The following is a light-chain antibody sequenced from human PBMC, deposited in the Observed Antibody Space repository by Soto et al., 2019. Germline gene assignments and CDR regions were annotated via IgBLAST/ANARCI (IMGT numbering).Light chain of an antibody. Sequence: EIVLTQSPGTLSLSPGERATLSCRASQSVSNNYLAWYQQKPGQAPRLLIYGASNRATGIPDRFSGSGSGTDFTLTISRLEPEDFAVYYCQQFSSYPLTFGQGTKVDI. CDR3: QQFSSYPLT. CDR1: QSVSNNY. V-gene: IGKV3-20*01. CDR2: GAS. J-gene: IGKJ4*01.